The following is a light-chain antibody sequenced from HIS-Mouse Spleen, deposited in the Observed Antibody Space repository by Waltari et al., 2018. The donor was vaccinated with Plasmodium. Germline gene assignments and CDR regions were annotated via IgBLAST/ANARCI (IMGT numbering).Light chain of an antibody. J-gene: IGKJ2*01. Sequence: IVMTQSLLSLPVPPGEPASISCRSSQSHLHSNGYNYLDWYLQKPGQSPQLLIYLGSNRASGVPDRFSGSGSGTDFTQKSSRVEAEDVGVYYCMQALQTPRYTFGQGTKLEIK. CDR2: LGS. V-gene: IGKV2-28*01. CDR1: QSHLHSNGYNY. CDR3: MQALQTPRYT.